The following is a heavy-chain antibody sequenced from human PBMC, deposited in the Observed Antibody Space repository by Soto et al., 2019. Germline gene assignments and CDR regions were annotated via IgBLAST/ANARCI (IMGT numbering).Heavy chain of an antibody. D-gene: IGHD4-17*01. CDR3: ARDNGDYWGYFDY. CDR1: GFTVNSNY. Sequence: EVQLVETGGGLVQPGGSLRLSCAASGFTVNSNYMSWVRQAPGKGLEWVSVIYSGGSTYYADSVKGRFTISRDNSKNTLYLQMNSLRAEDTAVYYCARDNGDYWGYFDYWGQGTLVTVSS. V-gene: IGHV3-66*01. J-gene: IGHJ4*02. CDR2: IYSGGST.